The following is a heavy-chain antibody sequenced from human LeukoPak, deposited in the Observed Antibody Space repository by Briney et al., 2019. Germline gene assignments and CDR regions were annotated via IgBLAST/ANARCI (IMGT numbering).Heavy chain of an antibody. V-gene: IGHV3-15*01. CDR2: IKRKSDGETT. J-gene: IGHJ4*02. CDR1: GFGFSYAW. D-gene: IGHD5-18*01. CDR3: TTAPSGYAYMNGWHLDY. Sequence: PGGSLRLSCAASGFGFSYAWMSWVRQAPGKGPEWIGRIKRKSDGETTDYAAPVKGRFTISRDDSKNTLFLQMNSLKTEDTAFYYCTTAPSGYAYMNGWHLDYWGQGALVTVPS.